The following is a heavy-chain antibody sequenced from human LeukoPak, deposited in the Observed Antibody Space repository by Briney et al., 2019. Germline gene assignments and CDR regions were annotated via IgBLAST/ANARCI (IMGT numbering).Heavy chain of an antibody. CDR2: IYSGGST. J-gene: IGHJ4*02. Sequence: GGSLRLSCAASGFTFSSYAMSWVRQAPGKGLEWVSVIYSGGSTYYADSVKGRFTISRDNSKNTLYLQMNSLRAEDTAVYYCARDIRGPVVWGQGTLVTVSS. CDR3: ARDIRGPVV. V-gene: IGHV3-53*01. D-gene: IGHD2-15*01. CDR1: GFTFSSYA.